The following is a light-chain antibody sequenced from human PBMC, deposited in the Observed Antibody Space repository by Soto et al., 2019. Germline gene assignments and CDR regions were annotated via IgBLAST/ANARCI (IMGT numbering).Light chain of an antibody. V-gene: IGKV1D-13*01. CDR2: DAS. Sequence: AIQLTQSPSCLSASLGDRVIITFRASQGIHTALAWYQQKPGIAPMLLIYDASTVEAGVPSRFSGSGSGTDFTLTISSLQPEDFAIYYCQQFSNYPHVFGQGTRLEIK. CDR3: QQFSNYPHV. CDR1: QGIHTA. J-gene: IGKJ5*01.